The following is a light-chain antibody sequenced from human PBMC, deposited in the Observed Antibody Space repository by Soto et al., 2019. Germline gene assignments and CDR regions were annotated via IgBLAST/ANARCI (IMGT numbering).Light chain of an antibody. Sequence: QSALTQPASVSGSPGQSITISCTGTSRDVGGYNYVSWYQQHPGKAPKLMIYDVSNRPSGVSNRFSGSKSGNTASLTISGLQAEDEADDYCSSYTRSSTLVFGGGTKLTVL. CDR3: SSYTRSSTLV. V-gene: IGLV2-14*01. J-gene: IGLJ2*01. CDR2: DVS. CDR1: SRDVGGYNY.